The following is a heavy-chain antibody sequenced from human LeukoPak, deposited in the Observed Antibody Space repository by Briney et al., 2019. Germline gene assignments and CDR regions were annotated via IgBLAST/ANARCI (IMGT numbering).Heavy chain of an antibody. D-gene: IGHD3-22*01. CDR3: ATNPAALSGSLFDY. V-gene: IGHV1-24*01. CDR1: GYTLTELS. CDR2: FDPEDGET. J-gene: IGHJ4*02. Sequence: ASVKVSCKVSGYTLTELSMHWVRQAPGKGLEWMGGFDPEDGETIFAQKFQGRVTMTEDTSTDTAYMELSSLRSEDTAVYYCATNPAALSGSLFDYWGQGTLVTVSS.